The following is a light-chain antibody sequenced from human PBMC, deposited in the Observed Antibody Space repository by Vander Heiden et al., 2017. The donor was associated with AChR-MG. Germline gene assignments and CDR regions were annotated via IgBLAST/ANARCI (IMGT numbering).Light chain of an antibody. CDR1: SSNIGAGYA. J-gene: IGLJ1*01. CDR2: GNS. Sequence: QRVTISCTGSSSNIGAGYAVHWYQQLPGTAPKLLIYGNSNRPSGVPDRFSGSKSGTSASLAITGLQAEDEADYYCQSYDSSLSFYVFGTGTKVTVL. V-gene: IGLV1-40*01. CDR3: QSYDSSLSFYV.